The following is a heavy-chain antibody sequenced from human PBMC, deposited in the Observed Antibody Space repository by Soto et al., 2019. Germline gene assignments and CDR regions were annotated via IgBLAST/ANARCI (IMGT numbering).Heavy chain of an antibody. J-gene: IGHJ6*02. CDR2: IKSKTDGGTT. V-gene: IGHV3-15*07. D-gene: IGHD2-2*01. CDR1: GFTFSNAW. CDR3: TTSNPPLYCSSTSCYYYGMDV. Sequence: VQLVESGGGLVKPGGSLRLSCAASGFTFSNAWMNWVRQAPGKGLEWVGRIKSKTDGGTTDYAAPVKGRFTISRDDSKNTLYLQMNSLKTEDTAVYYCTTSNPPLYCSSTSCYYYGMDVWGQGTTVTVSS.